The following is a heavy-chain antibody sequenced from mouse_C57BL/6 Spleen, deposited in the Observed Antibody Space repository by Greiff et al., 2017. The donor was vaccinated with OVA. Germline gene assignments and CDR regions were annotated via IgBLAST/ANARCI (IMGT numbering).Heavy chain of an antibody. V-gene: IGHV1-54*01. Sequence: VKLMESGAELVRPGTSVKVSCKASGYAFTNYLIEWVKQRPGQGLEWIGVINPGSGGTTYNEKFKGKATLTADKSSSTAYMQLSSLTSEDSAVYFCARSFTTVVYWYFDVWGTGTTVTVSS. CDR2: INPGSGGT. J-gene: IGHJ1*03. D-gene: IGHD1-1*01. CDR1: GYAFTNYL. CDR3: ARSFTTVVYWYFDV.